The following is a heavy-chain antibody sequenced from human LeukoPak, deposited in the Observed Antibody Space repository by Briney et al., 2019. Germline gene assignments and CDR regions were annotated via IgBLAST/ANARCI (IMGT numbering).Heavy chain of an antibody. J-gene: IGHJ2*01. CDR2: IYYSGST. Sequence: PSETLSLTCAVYVGSFRGYYWSWIRQPPGKGLEWIGYIYYSGSTNYIPSLRSRLTISVDTSQNQFSLKLSSVTAADTAVYYCARRSRENWYFDLWGRGTLVTVSS. CDR1: VGSFRGYY. V-gene: IGHV4-59*08. CDR3: ARRSRENWYFDL.